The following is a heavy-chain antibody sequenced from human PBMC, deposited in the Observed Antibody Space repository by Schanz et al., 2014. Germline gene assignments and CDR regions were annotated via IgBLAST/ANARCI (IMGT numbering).Heavy chain of an antibody. CDR2: VTTGGGA. Sequence: EVQLVTSGGDLVQPGGSLRLSCAASGFTFNTSWFHWVRQPPGKGLLWVSTVTTGGGAFYADSVKGRFTVSRDNSKNMLFLQMNSLRVEDTAIYYCAKNWKDDQKVVRPGWSDGMDVWGQGTTVTVSS. CDR3: AKNWKDDQKVVRPGWSDGMDV. J-gene: IGHJ6*02. CDR1: GFTFNTSW. V-gene: IGHV3-74*01. D-gene: IGHD3-3*01.